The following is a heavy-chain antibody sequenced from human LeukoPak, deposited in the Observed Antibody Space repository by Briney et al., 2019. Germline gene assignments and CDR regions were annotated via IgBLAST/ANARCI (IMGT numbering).Heavy chain of an antibody. V-gene: IGHV4-4*07. CDR3: ARDNRGYFDY. CDR1: SRSISSYY. J-gene: IGHJ4*02. CDR2: IYTSGST. D-gene: IGHD1-14*01. Sequence: SETLSLTCIVSSRSISSYYWSWIRQPAGEGLEWIGRIYTSGSTNYNPSLTSRVTMSVDTSKNQFSLMLSSVTAADTAVYYCARDNRGYFDYWGQGTLVTVSS.